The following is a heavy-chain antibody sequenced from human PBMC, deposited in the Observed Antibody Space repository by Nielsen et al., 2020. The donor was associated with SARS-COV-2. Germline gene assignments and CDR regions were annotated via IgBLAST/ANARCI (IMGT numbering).Heavy chain of an antibody. D-gene: IGHD3-16*01. J-gene: IGHJ6*02. V-gene: IGHV3-21*04. CDR2: ISSSSSYI. CDR3: ARALVSDYYYNGLDV. Sequence: GESLKISCAASGFTFSSYSMNWVRQAPGKGLEWVSSISSSSSYIYYADSVKGRFTISRDNAKNSLYLQMNSLRAEDTAVYYCARALVSDYYYNGLDVWGQGTTVTVSS. CDR1: GFTFSSYS.